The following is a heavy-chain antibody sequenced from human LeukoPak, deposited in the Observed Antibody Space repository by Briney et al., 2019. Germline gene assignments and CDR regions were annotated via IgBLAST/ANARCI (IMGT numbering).Heavy chain of an antibody. J-gene: IGHJ1*01. D-gene: IGHD6-19*01. V-gene: IGHV3-21*01. CDR2: ISSSSSYI. CDR1: GFTFSNYN. CDR3: ARVFSSGWSAEYFQH. Sequence: KPGGSLRLSCAASGFTFSNYNMNWVRQAPGKGLEWVSSISSSSSYIYYADSVKGRFTISRDNAKNSLFLQMNSLRAEDTAVYYCARVFSSGWSAEYFQHWGQGTLVTVSS.